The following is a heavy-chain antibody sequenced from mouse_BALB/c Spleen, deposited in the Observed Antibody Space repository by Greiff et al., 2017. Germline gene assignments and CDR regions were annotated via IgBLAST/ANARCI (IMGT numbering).Heavy chain of an antibody. V-gene: IGHV1-80*01. J-gene: IGHJ4*01. CDR1: GYAFSSYW. Sequence: QVQLQQSGAELVRPGSSVKISCKASGYAFSSYWMNWVKQRPGQGLEWIGQIYPGDGDTNYNGKFKGKATLTADKSSSTAYMQLSSLTSEDSAVYFCARSYYDAMDYWGQGTSVTVSS. CDR2: IYPGDGDT. CDR3: ARSYYDAMDY.